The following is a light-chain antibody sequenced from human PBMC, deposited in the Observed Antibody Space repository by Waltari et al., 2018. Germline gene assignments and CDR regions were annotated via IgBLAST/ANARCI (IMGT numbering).Light chain of an antibody. Sequence: QSALTQPASLSGSPGQSITISCTGTSRDVGSSNLVSWYQQHPGKAPKLIIYEGSKRSSGVSNRCSGSKSGNTASRTSSGLQAEDEADYHCCSYAGGGAFVVFGGGTKLTVL. CDR2: EGS. CDR3: CSYAGGGAFVV. J-gene: IGLJ2*01. V-gene: IGLV2-23*03. CDR1: SRDVGSSNL.